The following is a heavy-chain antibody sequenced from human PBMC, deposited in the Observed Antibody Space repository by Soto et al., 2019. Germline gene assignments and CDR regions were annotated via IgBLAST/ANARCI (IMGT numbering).Heavy chain of an antibody. J-gene: IGHJ4*02. CDR3: AGGGINGSGWHFDY. D-gene: IGHD6-19*01. V-gene: IGHV4-4*02. CDR2: IYHSGST. CDR1: RGAISSSNW. Sequence: SETLSLTCAGPRGAISSSNWWSWVRQPPGKGLEWIGEIYHSGSTHYNPSPKSRVPISVEKSKTQFSLRLSSVPAGDTAVFYWAGGGINGSGWHFDYWGQGTLVTVS.